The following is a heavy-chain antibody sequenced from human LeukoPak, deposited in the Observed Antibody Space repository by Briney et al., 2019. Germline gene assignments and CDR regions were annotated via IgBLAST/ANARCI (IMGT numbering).Heavy chain of an antibody. J-gene: IGHJ4*02. CDR2: MNPNSGTT. V-gene: IGHV1-8*01. D-gene: IGHD3-22*01. Sequence: LAWMGWMNPNSGTTGYAQKFQGRVTMTRNTSISTAYMELSSLRSEDTAVYYCARHDKGFDYWGQGTLVTVSA. CDR3: ARHDKGFDY.